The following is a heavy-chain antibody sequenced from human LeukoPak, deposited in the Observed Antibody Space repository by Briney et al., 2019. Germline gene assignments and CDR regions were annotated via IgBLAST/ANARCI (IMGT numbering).Heavy chain of an antibody. D-gene: IGHD3-22*01. V-gene: IGHV3-30*18. Sequence: GGSLRLSCAASGFSFSSYGMHWVRQAPGKVLEWVAVISYDGSNKYYADSVKGRFTISRDNSKNTLYLQMNSLRAEDTAVYYCAKLDYYDSSGYYYHSHDAFDIWGQGTMVTVSS. CDR3: AKLDYYDSSGYYYHSHDAFDI. J-gene: IGHJ3*02. CDR2: ISYDGSNK. CDR1: GFSFSSYG.